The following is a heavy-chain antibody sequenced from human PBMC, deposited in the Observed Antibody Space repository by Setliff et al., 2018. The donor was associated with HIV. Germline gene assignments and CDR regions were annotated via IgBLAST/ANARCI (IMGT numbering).Heavy chain of an antibody. CDR3: ARRTFGSGRLDP. CDR1: GGSISSSSYY. Sequence: SETLSLTCTVSGGSISSSSYYWGWIRQPPGKGLEWIGSIYYSGSTYYNPSLKSRAAISVDTSKNQISLKLSSVTAADTAVYYCARRTFGSGRLDPWGQGILVTVSS. CDR2: IYYSGST. V-gene: IGHV4-39*01. J-gene: IGHJ5*02. D-gene: IGHD3-16*01.